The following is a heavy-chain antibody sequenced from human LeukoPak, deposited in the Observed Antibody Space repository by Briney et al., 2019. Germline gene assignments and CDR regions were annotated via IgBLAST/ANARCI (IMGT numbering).Heavy chain of an antibody. CDR3: ARDQSIAARPGYYYMDV. J-gene: IGHJ6*03. CDR2: IYYSGST. V-gene: IGHV4-59*01. D-gene: IGHD6-6*01. CDR1: GDSFSNYY. Sequence: SETLSLTCTVSGDSFSNYYWSWIRQPPGKGLEWIGYIYYSGSTNYNPSLKSRVTISVDTSKNQFSLKLSSVTAADTAVYYCARDQSIAARPGYYYMDVWGKGTTVTVSS.